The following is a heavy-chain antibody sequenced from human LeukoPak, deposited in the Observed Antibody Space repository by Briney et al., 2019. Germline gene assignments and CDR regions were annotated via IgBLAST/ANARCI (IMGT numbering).Heavy chain of an antibody. CDR1: GGSISSSSYF. V-gene: IGHV4-39*01. CDR3: ARRGLYGSSPFDP. D-gene: IGHD2-2*01. CDR2: IYYSVTT. J-gene: IGHJ5*02. Sequence: PSETLSLTCTVSGGSISSSSYFWGWIRQPPGKGLEWLGIIYYSVTTYYNPSLKSRVTISVDTSKNQFSLKLSSVTAADTAVYYCARRGLYGSSPFDPWGQGTLVTVSS.